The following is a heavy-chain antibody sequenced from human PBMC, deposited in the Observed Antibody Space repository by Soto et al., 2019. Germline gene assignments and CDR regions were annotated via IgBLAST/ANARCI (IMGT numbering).Heavy chain of an antibody. D-gene: IGHD1-26*01. Sequence: SVKVSCKASGFTFTSSAVQWVRQARGQRLEWIGWIVVGSGNTNYAQKFQERVTITRDMSTSTAYMELSSLRSEDTAVYYCAVLRYSDPRGDYWGQGTPVTFSS. CDR3: AVLRYSDPRGDY. V-gene: IGHV1-58*01. J-gene: IGHJ4*02. CDR2: IVVGSGNT. CDR1: GFTFTSSA.